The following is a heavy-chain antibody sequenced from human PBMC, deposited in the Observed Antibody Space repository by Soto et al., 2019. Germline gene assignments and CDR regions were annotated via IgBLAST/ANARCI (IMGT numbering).Heavy chain of an antibody. Sequence: GGSLRLSCAASGFTFSSYSMNWVRQAPGKGLEWVSSISSSSSYIYYADSVKGRFTISRDNAKNSLYLQMNSLRAEDTAVYYCARGSGTIFGVVIYYYYMDVWGKGTTVTVSS. D-gene: IGHD3-3*01. CDR3: ARGSGTIFGVVIYYYYMDV. CDR2: ISSSSSYI. CDR1: GFTFSSYS. V-gene: IGHV3-21*01. J-gene: IGHJ6*03.